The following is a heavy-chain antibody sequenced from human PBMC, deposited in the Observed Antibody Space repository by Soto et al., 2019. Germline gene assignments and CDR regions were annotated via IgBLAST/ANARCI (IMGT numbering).Heavy chain of an antibody. CDR2: ISSSGSTI. V-gene: IGHV3-48*03. D-gene: IGHD3-22*01. Sequence: EVQLVESGGGLVQPGGSLRLSCAASGFTFSSYEMNWVRQAPGKGLEWVSYISSSGSTIYYADSVKGRFTISRDNAKNSLYLQMNSLRAEDTAVYYCARDSLIYDSSVWGQGTLVTVSS. J-gene: IGHJ4*02. CDR3: ARDSLIYDSSV. CDR1: GFTFSSYE.